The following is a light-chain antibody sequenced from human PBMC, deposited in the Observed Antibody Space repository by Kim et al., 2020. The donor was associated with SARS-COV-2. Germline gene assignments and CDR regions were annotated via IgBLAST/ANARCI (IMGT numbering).Light chain of an antibody. J-gene: IGKJ1*01. Sequence: SPGERAPLLCWASQSVTSNYLAWYQHKPGQAPRVLISGASSRATGIPDRFSGSGSGTDFTLTISRLEPEDFAVYYCQHYGSSPQTFGQGTKVDIK. V-gene: IGKV3-20*01. CDR2: GAS. CDR3: QHYGSSPQT. CDR1: QSVTSNY.